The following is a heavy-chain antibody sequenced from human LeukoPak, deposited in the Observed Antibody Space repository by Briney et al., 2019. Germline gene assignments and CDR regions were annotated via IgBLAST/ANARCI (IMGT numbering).Heavy chain of an antibody. V-gene: IGHV3-7*01. J-gene: IGHJ4*02. Sequence: GGSLRLSCEGSAFIFSGHWMNWVRQTPGKGLEWVASIKEDGSERQYVDSVKGRFSISRDNAKNTLYLQMNSLRVEDTAVYYCARGRPHGNDYWGQGTLVTVPS. CDR1: AFIFSGHW. D-gene: IGHD2-15*01. CDR2: IKEDGSER. CDR3: ARGRPHGNDY.